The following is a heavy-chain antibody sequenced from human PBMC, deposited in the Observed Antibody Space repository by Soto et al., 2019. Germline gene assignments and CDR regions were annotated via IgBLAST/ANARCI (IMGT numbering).Heavy chain of an antibody. CDR2: ISAHNDNT. CDR3: ARGRYGDY. V-gene: IGHV1-18*01. D-gene: IGHD1-1*01. J-gene: IGHJ4*02. Sequence: QVNLVQSGAEVRKPGASVKVSCKGSGYTFTSYGIAWVRQAPGQGLEWMGWISAHNDNTNYAQKVQGRVTVTRDTATSTAYMALRTLRSDDAAVYYCARGRYGDYWGQGALVTVSS. CDR1: GYTFTSYG.